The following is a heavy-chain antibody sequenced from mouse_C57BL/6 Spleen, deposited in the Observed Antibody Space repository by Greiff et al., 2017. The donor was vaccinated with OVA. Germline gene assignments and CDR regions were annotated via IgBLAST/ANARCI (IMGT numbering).Heavy chain of an antibody. V-gene: IGHV1-22*01. J-gene: IGHJ3*01. CDR2: INPNNGGT. CDR1: GYTFTDYN. D-gene: IGHD2-1*01. Sequence: VQLQQSGPELVKPGASVKMSCKASGYTFTDYNMHWVKQSHGKSLEWIGYINPNNGGTSYNQKFKGKATLTVNKSSSTAYMELRSLTSEDSAVYYCAREGYGNYAWFAYWGQGTLVTVSA. CDR3: AREGYGNYAWFAY.